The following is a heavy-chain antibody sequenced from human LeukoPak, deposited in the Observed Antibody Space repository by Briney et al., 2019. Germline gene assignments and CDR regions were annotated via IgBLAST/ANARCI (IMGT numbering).Heavy chain of an antibody. CDR1: GFTFSSYS. V-gene: IGHV3-21*01. Sequence: GGSLRLSCAASGFTFSSYSMNWVRQAPGKGLEWVSSISSSSSYIYYADSVKGRFTISRDNAKNSLYLQMNSLRAEDAAVYYCARDNGGWYFDYWGQGTLVTVSS. CDR3: ARDNGGWYFDY. CDR2: ISSSSSYI. J-gene: IGHJ4*02. D-gene: IGHD2-8*01.